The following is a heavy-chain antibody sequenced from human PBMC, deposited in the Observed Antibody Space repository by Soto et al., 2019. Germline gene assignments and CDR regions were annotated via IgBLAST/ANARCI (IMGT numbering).Heavy chain of an antibody. Sequence: QAHLAQSGAEVKKPGSSVTVSCKASGGTFNSYGISWVRQAPGQGLDWMGGIIPLYGTVNYAQKFQGRVSITADKSTRTAYMDLNSLRSDDTAVYYCARVRVIRGVIPSHFGLWGQGTQVTVSS. D-gene: IGHD3-10*01. CDR2: IIPLYGTV. V-gene: IGHV1-69*06. J-gene: IGHJ4*02. CDR1: GGTFNSYG. CDR3: ARVRVIRGVIPSHFGL.